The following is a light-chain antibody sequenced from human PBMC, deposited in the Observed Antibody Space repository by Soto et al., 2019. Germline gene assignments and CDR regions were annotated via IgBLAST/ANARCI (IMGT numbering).Light chain of an antibody. CDR3: STYAGSNSVV. J-gene: IGLJ2*01. CDR2: EVS. CDR1: SSDVGRYNY. V-gene: IGLV2-8*01. Sequence: SALTQPPSASGSPGQSVTISCTGTSSDVGRYNYVSWYQQHPGKAPRPMIYEVSKRPSGVPDRFSGSKSGNTASLTVSGLQAEDEADYYCSTYAGSNSVVFGGGTQLTVL.